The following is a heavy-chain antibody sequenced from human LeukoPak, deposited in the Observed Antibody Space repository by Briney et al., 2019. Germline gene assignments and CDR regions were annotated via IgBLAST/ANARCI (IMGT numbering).Heavy chain of an antibody. J-gene: IGHJ4*02. V-gene: IGHV3-23*01. Sequence: GGSLRLSCADSGFTFSSYAMSWVRQAPGKGLEWVSLIRTSARTHYADSVQGRFTISRDNSKNTLSLHMNSLRAEDTAVYYCARGLDSSGYYHVVDSWGQGALVTVSS. D-gene: IGHD3-22*01. CDR3: ARGLDSSGYYHVVDS. CDR2: IRTSART. CDR1: GFTFSSYA.